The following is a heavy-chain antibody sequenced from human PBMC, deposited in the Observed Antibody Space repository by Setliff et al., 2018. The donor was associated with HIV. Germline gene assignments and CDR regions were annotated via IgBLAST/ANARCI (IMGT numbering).Heavy chain of an antibody. CDR3: ARGRTQWPNYNYFDP. CDR1: GYSISSGYY. J-gene: IGHJ5*02. Sequence: PSETLSLTCAVSGYSISSGYYWGWIRQTPGKGLEWIGRIHTSGNTNYNPSLKSRVTISVDTSKSQFSLKLSSLTAADTAVYYCARGRTQWPNYNYFDPWGLGTLVTVSS. CDR2: IHTSGNT. V-gene: IGHV4-38-2*01. D-gene: IGHD6-19*01.